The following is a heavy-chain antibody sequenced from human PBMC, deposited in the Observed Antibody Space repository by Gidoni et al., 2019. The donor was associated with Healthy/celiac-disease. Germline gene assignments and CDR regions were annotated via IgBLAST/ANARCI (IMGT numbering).Heavy chain of an antibody. CDR2: INPNSGGT. V-gene: IGHV1-2*02. CDR1: GYTFPGYY. J-gene: IGHJ5*02. Sequence: QVQLVQSGAEVKKPGASVKVSCKASGYTFPGYYMHWVRQAPGQGLEWMGWINPNSGGTNYAQKFQGRVTMTRDTYISTAYMELSRLRSDDTAVYYCARAVLEETTGPSGWFDPWGQGTLVTVSS. D-gene: IGHD4-4*01. CDR3: ARAVLEETTGPSGWFDP.